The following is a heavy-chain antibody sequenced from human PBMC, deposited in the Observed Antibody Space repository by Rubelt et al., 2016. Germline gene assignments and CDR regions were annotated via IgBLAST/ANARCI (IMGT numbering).Heavy chain of an antibody. CDR3: ATSKYQLLYRSHYFDY. J-gene: IGHJ4*02. D-gene: IGHD2-2*02. Sequence: QLQLQESGPGLVKPSETLSLTCTVSGGSISSSSYYRGWIRQPPGKGLEWIGRIYYSGSTYYNPSLKSRVPISVDTSKNPFSLKLSSVTAADTAVYYCATSKYQLLYRSHYFDYWGQGTLVTVSS. V-gene: IGHV4-39*01. CDR1: GGSISSSSYY. CDR2: IYYSGST.